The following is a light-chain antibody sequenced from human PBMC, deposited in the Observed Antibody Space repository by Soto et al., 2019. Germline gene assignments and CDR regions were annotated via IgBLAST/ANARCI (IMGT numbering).Light chain of an antibody. J-gene: IGLJ1*01. V-gene: IGLV2-23*01. CDR1: ISDVGSYNL. Sequence: QSALTQPSSLSSSPGQSITISCTGTISDVGSYNLVSWYQQHPGKAPKFMIYEGSKRPSGVSNRFSGSKSGNTASLTISGLQAEDEADYYCCSYAGSSTTYVFGTGTKVTVL. CDR2: EGS. CDR3: CSYAGSSTTYV.